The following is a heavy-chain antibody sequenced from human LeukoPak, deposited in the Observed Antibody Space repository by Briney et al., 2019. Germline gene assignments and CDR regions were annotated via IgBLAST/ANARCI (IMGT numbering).Heavy chain of an antibody. CDR1: GGTFSSYA. V-gene: IGHV1-69*05. Sequence: SVKVSCKASGGTFSSYATSWVRQAPGQGLEWMGRLIPIFGTANYAQKFQGRVTISTDESTSTAYMELSSLRAEDTAVYYCARPSYYDSSGYNFDYWGQGTLVTVSS. J-gene: IGHJ4*02. CDR2: LIPIFGTA. CDR3: ARPSYYDSSGYNFDY. D-gene: IGHD3-22*01.